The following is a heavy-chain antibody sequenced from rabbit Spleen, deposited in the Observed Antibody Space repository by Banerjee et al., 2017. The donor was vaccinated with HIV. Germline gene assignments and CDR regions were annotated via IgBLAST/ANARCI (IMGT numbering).Heavy chain of an antibody. CDR2: IYGGGGVST. V-gene: IGHV1S40*01. J-gene: IGHJ3*01. D-gene: IGHD1-1*01. Sequence: EESGGDLVKPGASLTLTCTASEFSFSSSYYMCWVRQAPGKGLEWIACIYGGGGVSTAYASWARGRFTISRTSSTTVTLQMTSLTAADTATYFCARGRSVYLGNYYALWGQGTLVTVS. CDR3: ARGRSVYLGNYYAL. CDR1: EFSFSSSYY.